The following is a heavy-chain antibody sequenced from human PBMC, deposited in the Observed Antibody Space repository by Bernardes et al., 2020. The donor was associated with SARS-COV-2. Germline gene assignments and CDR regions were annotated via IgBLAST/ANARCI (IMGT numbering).Heavy chain of an antibody. CDR1: GFTFSSYW. V-gene: IGHV3-74*01. Sequence: GSLRLSCAASGFTFSSYWMHWVRQAPGKGLVWVSRINSDGSSTSYADSVKGRFTISRDNAKNTLYLQMNSLRAEDTAVYYCARDLYDFWSGYFGPVTNYYYYSMDVWGQGTTVTVSS. D-gene: IGHD3-3*01. CDR2: INSDGSST. CDR3: ARDLYDFWSGYFGPVTNYYYYSMDV. J-gene: IGHJ6*02.